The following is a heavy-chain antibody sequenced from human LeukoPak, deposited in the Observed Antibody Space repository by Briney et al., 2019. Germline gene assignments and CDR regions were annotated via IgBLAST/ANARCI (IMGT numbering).Heavy chain of an antibody. CDR2: IIPIFGTA. J-gene: IGHJ6*02. V-gene: IGHV1-69*13. Sequence: ASVKVSCTAPGGTFSSYAISWVRQAPGQGLEWMGGIIPIFGTANYAQKFQGRVTITADESTSTAYMGLSSLRSEDTAVYYCAADSEAVAGTSYYYYGMDVWGQGTTVTVSS. D-gene: IGHD6-19*01. CDR1: GGTFSSYA. CDR3: AADSEAVAGTSYYYYGMDV.